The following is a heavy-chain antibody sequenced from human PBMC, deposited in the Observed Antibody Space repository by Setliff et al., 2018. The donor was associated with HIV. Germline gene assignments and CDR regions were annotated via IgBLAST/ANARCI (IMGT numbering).Heavy chain of an antibody. J-gene: IGHJ4*02. CDR3: ASIELAAMVPVDY. CDR2: ISNSSYYI. CDR1: GFTFSSYT. D-gene: IGHD5-18*01. V-gene: IGHV3-21*01. Sequence: PGGSLRLSCAASGFTFSSYTMNWVRQAPGKGLEWVSSISNSSYYIYYADSVKGRFTISRDNAKNSLFLQMNSLRAEETAVYYCASIELAAMVPVDYWGQGTLVTVSS.